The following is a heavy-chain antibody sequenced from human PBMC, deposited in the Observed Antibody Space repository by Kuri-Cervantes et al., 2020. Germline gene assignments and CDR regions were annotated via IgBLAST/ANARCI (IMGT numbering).Heavy chain of an antibody. CDR3: ARDRGYYGFFDP. Sequence: SETLSLTCAVSGGSISSGAYSWSWIRQPPGKGLEWIGYIYHSGSTYYNPSLKSRVTISVDRSKNQFSLKLSSVTATDTAVYYCARDRGYYGFFDPWGQGTLVTVSS. D-gene: IGHD3-10*01. CDR2: IYHSGST. CDR1: GGSISSGAYS. J-gene: IGHJ5*02. V-gene: IGHV4-30-2*01.